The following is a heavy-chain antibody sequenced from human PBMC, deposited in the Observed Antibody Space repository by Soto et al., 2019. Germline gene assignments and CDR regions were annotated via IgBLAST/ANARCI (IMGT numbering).Heavy chain of an antibody. D-gene: IGHD4-17*01. CDR2: ISGSGGST. V-gene: IGHV3-23*01. Sequence: EVQLLESGGGLVQPGGSLRLSCAASGFTFSSYAMSWVRQAPGKGLEWVSAISGSGGSTYYADSVKGRFTISRDNSKNTLYLQMNSLRAEDTAVYYCAKDRALYYGDRYWYFDLWGRGTLVTVSS. CDR3: AKDRALYYGDRYWYFDL. J-gene: IGHJ2*01. CDR1: GFTFSSYA.